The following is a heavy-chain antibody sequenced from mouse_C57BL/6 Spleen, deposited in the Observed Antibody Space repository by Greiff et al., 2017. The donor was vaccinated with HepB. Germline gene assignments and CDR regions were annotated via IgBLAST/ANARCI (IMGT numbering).Heavy chain of an antibody. J-gene: IGHJ3*01. Sequence: EVKLMESEGGLVQPGSSMKLSCTASGFTFSDYYMAWVRQVPEKGLEWVANINYDGSSTYYLDSLKSRFITSRDNAKNILYLQMSSLKSEDTATYYCASEDDYDGSWFAYWGQGTLVTVSA. CDR1: GFTFSDYY. V-gene: IGHV5-16*01. CDR2: INYDGSST. D-gene: IGHD2-4*01. CDR3: ASEDDYDGSWFAY.